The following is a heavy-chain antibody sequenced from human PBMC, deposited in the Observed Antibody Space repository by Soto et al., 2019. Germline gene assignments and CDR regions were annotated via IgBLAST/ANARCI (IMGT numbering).Heavy chain of an antibody. CDR2: ISYDGSFK. CDR3: ATREGALDY. D-gene: IGHD3-16*01. Sequence: QPGGSLRLSCAASGFTFSTYLMHWVRQAPGKGLEWVAVISYDGSFKYYADSVKGRFTISRDNSKNTLYLQMNTLRPEDTAVYYCATREGALDYWGQGTLVTVSS. V-gene: IGHV3-30-3*01. J-gene: IGHJ4*02. CDR1: GFTFSTYL.